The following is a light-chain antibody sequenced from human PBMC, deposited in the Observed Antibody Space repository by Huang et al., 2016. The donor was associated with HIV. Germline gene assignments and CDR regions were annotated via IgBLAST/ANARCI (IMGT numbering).Light chain of an antibody. CDR1: QSVGTY. V-gene: IGKV3-11*01. J-gene: IGKJ4*01. Sequence: DIVLTQSPGTLSLSPGARATLSCRASQSVGTYLTWYQHKPGQAPKLLMHDASNRAAGIPPRFSGSVSGTDFTLTINDLQSEDAVVYYCQQRSGWPPTFGGGTKV. CDR2: DAS. CDR3: QQRSGWPPT.